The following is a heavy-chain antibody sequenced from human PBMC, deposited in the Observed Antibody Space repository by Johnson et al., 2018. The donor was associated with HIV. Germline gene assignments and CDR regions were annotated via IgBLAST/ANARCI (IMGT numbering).Heavy chain of an antibody. V-gene: IGHV3-11*01. CDR3: AKDIEATPDAFDI. D-gene: IGHD3-16*02. CDR1: GFTVSDNY. J-gene: IGHJ3*02. CDR2: ISYSGSPI. Sequence: QVQLVESGGGLIQPGGSLRLSCAASGFTVSDNYMTWVRQAPGKGLEWVSYISYSGSPIYYADSVKGRFTISRDNAKNSLYLQMNSLRAEDTALYYCAKDIEATPDAFDIWGQGTMVTVSS.